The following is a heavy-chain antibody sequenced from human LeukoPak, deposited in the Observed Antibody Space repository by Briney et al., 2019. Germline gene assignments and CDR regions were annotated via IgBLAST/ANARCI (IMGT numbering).Heavy chain of an antibody. J-gene: IGHJ5*02. Sequence: SETLSLTCAVYGGSFSGYYWSWIRQPPRKGLEWIGEINHSGSTNYNPSLKSRVTISVDTSKNQFSLKLSSVTAADTAVYYCARGRTRRIFDPWGQGTLVTVSS. D-gene: IGHD2-15*01. V-gene: IGHV4-34*01. CDR2: INHSGST. CDR3: ARGRTRRIFDP. CDR1: GGSFSGYY.